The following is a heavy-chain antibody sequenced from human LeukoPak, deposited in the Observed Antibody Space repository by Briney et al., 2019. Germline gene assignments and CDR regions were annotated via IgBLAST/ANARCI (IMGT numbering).Heavy chain of an antibody. CDR1: GFTFSSYW. V-gene: IGHV3-7*03. Sequence: GGSLRLSCAASGFTFSSYWMSWVRQAPGKGLEWVANIKQDGSEKYYVDSVKGRFTISRDNAKNSLYLQMNSLRAEDTAVYYCARGARIAVALYYFDYWGQGTLVTVSS. CDR2: IKQDGSEK. J-gene: IGHJ4*02. CDR3: ARGARIAVALYYFDY. D-gene: IGHD6-19*01.